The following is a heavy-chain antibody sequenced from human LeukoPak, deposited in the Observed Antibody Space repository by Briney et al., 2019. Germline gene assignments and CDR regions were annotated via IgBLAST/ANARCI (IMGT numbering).Heavy chain of an antibody. Sequence: WGSLRLSCAVSGFTFSSNTMHWVRQAPGKGLEWVAVISYDGSEKYDADSVKGRFTISRDNSKNTLFLQMNSLRAEDTAMYYCVRDGQGSADGLEGLFAYWGQGTLVTVSS. CDR2: ISYDGSEK. CDR3: VRDGQGSADGLEGLFAY. J-gene: IGHJ4*02. V-gene: IGHV3-30*04. CDR1: GFTFSSNT. D-gene: IGHD6-13*01.